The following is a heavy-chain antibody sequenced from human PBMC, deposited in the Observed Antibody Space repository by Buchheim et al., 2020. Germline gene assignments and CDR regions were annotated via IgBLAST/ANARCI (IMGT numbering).Heavy chain of an antibody. CDR3: ARPRAPRRIVGATEFDY. CDR2: INPNSGGT. V-gene: IGHV1-2*02. D-gene: IGHD1-26*01. Sequence: QVQLVQSGAEVKKPGASVKVSCKASGYTFTGYYMHWVRQAPGQGLEWMGWINPNSGGTNYAQKFQGRVTMTRDTSISPAYMELSRLRSDDTAVYYCARPRAPRRIVGATEFDYWGQGTL. J-gene: IGHJ4*02. CDR1: GYTFTGYY.